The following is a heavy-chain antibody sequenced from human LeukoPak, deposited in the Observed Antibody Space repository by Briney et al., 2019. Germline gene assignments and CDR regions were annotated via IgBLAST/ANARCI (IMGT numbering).Heavy chain of an antibody. D-gene: IGHD3-3*01. CDR1: GGSISSYY. V-gene: IGHV4-4*07. J-gene: IGHJ4*02. Sequence: SETLSLTCTVSGGSISSYYWSWIRQPAGKGLEWIGRIYTSGSTNYNPSLKSRVTMSVDTSKNQFSLKLSSVTAADTAVYYCARLRGLEMSYYFDYWGQGTLVTVSS. CDR3: ARLRGLEMSYYFDY. CDR2: IYTSGST.